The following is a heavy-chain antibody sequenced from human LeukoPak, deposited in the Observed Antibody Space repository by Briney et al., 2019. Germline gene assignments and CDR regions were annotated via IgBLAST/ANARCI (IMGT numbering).Heavy chain of an antibody. D-gene: IGHD6-13*01. CDR2: ISSSSSYI. CDR3: ARNHIAAAGTSHY. CDR1: GFTFSSYS. V-gene: IGHV3-21*01. J-gene: IGHJ4*02. Sequence: GGSLRLSCAASGFTFSSYSMNWVRQAPGKGLEWVSSISSSSSYIYYADSVKGRFTISRDNAKNSLYLQMNSLRAEDTAVYYCARNHIAAAGTSHYWGQGTLVTVSS.